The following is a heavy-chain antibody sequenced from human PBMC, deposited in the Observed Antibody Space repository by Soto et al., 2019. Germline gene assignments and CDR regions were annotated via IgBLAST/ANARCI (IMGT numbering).Heavy chain of an antibody. V-gene: IGHV3-23*01. CDR3: AKGHSSGSMVAPVLALAFDY. Sequence: GGSLRLSCAASGFTFSSYAVSWVRQAPGKGLEWVSTITRSNTTPYADSVRGRFTISRDNSKNTLYLQMNSLRAEDTAVYYCAKGHSSGSMVAPVLALAFDYWGQGTLVTVSS. CDR2: ITRSNTT. CDR1: GFTFSSYA. D-gene: IGHD5-12*01. J-gene: IGHJ4*02.